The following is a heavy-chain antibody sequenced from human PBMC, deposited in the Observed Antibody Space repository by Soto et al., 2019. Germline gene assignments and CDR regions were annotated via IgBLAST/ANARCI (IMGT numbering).Heavy chain of an antibody. J-gene: IGHJ3*02. V-gene: IGHV4-39*01. Sequence: SETLSLTCTVSGGSISSSSYYWGWIRQPPGKGLEWIGSIYYSGSTYYNPSLKSRVTISVDTSKNQFSLKLSSVTAADTAVYYCARNPVAGSVSAFDIWGQGTMVTVSS. D-gene: IGHD6-19*01. CDR2: IYYSGST. CDR3: ARNPVAGSVSAFDI. CDR1: GGSISSSSYY.